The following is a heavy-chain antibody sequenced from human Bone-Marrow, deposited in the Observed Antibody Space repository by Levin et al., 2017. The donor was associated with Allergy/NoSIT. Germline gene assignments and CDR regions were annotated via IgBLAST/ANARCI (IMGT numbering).Heavy chain of an antibody. J-gene: IGHJ5*02. CDR1: GGSISSGTYY. CDR2: VFHTGST. CDR3: SRGGAVAANWFDP. Sequence: SETLSLTCTVSGGSISSGTYYWNWVRQHPEKGLEWIGHVFHTGSTSYNPSLTSRVTISVDTSENRFSLNLSSVTAADTAVYYCSRGGAVAANWFDPWGQGTLVTVSS. V-gene: IGHV4-31*03. D-gene: IGHD2-15*01.